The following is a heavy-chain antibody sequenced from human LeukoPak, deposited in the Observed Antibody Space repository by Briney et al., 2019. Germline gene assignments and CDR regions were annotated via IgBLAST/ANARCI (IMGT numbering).Heavy chain of an antibody. CDR3: ARNIQLWLRAVGYYYGMDV. D-gene: IGHD5-18*01. Sequence: KSGGSLRLSCAAPGFTFSDYYMSWIRQAPGKGLEWVSYISSSGSTIYYADSVKGRFTISRDNSKNTLYLQMNSLRAEDTAVYYCARNIQLWLRAVGYYYGMDVWGQGTTVTVSS. J-gene: IGHJ6*02. V-gene: IGHV3-11*04. CDR1: GFTFSDYY. CDR2: ISSSGSTI.